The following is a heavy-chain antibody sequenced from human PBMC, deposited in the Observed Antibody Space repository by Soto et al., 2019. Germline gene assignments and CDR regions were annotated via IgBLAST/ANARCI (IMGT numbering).Heavy chain of an antibody. V-gene: IGHV3-23*01. CDR1: GFTFSTYA. CDR3: TTDFFVYGDESYYYGMDV. Sequence: PGGSLRLSCAASGFTFSTYAMIWVRQAPGKGLEWVSVITGSGGSTYYADSVKGRFTISRDTSKNTLFLQMNSLRAEDTAVYYCTTDFFVYGDESYYYGMDVWGQGTTVTVSS. D-gene: IGHD4-17*01. CDR2: ITGSGGST. J-gene: IGHJ6*02.